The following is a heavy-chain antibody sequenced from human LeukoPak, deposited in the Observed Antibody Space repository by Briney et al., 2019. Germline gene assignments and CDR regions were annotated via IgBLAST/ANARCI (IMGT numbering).Heavy chain of an antibody. CDR3: ARLLGTAAGTRPWFDP. CDR1: GYRFTSYW. CDR2: IYPGDSDT. Sequence: GESLKISCQGSGYRFTSYWIGWVRQMPGKGLEWMGIIYPGDSDTEYSPSFQGQVTISADKSISTAYLQWSSLKASDTAMYYCARLLGTAAGTRPWFDPWGQGTLVTVSS. J-gene: IGHJ5*02. V-gene: IGHV5-51*01. D-gene: IGHD6-13*01.